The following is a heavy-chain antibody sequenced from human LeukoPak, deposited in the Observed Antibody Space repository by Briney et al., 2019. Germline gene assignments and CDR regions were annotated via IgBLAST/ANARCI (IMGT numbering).Heavy chain of an antibody. CDR1: GYTFTSYG. CDR2: MNPNSGNT. Sequence: ASVKVSCKASGYTFTSYGISWVRQAPGQGLEWMGWMNPNSGNTGYAQKFQGRVTMTRNTSISTAYMELSSLRSEDTAVYYCARETVVPAANDAFDIWGQGTMVTVSS. D-gene: IGHD2-2*01. V-gene: IGHV1-8*02. J-gene: IGHJ3*02. CDR3: ARETVVPAANDAFDI.